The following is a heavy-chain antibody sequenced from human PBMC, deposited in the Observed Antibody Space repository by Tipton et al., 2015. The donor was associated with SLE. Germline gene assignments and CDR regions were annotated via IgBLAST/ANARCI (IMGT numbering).Heavy chain of an antibody. Sequence: GLVKPSETLSLTCTVSGGSISSYYWSWIRQPPGNGLEWIGYIYYSGSTNYNPSLKSRVTISVDTSKNQFSLKLSSVTAADTAVYYCARHRSQGYFDLWGRGTLATVSS. CDR2: IYYSGST. J-gene: IGHJ2*01. CDR3: ARHRSQGYFDL. D-gene: IGHD1-26*01. CDR1: GGSISSYY. V-gene: IGHV4-59*01.